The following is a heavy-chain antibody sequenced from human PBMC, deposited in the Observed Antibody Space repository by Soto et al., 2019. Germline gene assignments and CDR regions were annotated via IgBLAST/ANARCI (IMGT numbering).Heavy chain of an antibody. J-gene: IGHJ4*02. V-gene: IGHV1-3*01. CDR2: INAGNGNT. CDR1: GYTFTSYA. CDR3: ASRGYSSFPPNFDY. D-gene: IGHD6-13*01. Sequence: QVQLVQSGAEVKKPGASVKVSCKASGYTFTSYAMHWVRQAPGQRLEWMGWINAGNGNTKYSQKFQGRVTITRDTSASTAYKELSSLRSEDTAVYYCASRGYSSFPPNFDYWGQGTLVTVSS.